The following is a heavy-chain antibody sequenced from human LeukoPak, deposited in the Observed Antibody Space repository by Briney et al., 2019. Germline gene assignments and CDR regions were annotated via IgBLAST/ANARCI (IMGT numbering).Heavy chain of an antibody. V-gene: IGHV3-48*04. CDR1: GFTFSSYS. J-gene: IGHJ4*02. Sequence: GGSLRLSCAASGFTFSSYSMNWVRQAPGKGLEWVSYISSSGSTIYYADSVKGRFTISRDNAKNSLYLQMNSLRAEDTAVYYCARDAPGNYDYVWGSNHQGGLDYWGQGTLVTVSS. CDR3: ARDAPGNYDYVWGSNHQGGLDY. CDR2: ISSSGSTI. D-gene: IGHD3-16*02.